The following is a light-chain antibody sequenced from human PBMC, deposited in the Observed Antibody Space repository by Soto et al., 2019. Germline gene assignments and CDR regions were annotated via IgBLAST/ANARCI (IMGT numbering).Light chain of an antibody. V-gene: IGLV3-21*02. Sequence: SYELTQPPSVSVVPGQTARITCGGNNIGSKSVHWYQQKPGQAPVLVVYADSDRPSGIPERFSGSNSGNTPTLTISRVESGDEADYFCQVWDSSTDHVVFGGGTKLTVL. CDR3: QVWDSSTDHVV. CDR2: ADS. CDR1: NIGSKS. J-gene: IGLJ2*01.